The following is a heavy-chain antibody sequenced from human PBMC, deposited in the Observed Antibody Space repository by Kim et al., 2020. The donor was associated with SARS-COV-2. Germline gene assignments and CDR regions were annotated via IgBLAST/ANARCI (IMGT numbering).Heavy chain of an antibody. Sequence: GGSLRLSCAASGFTFSSHWMHWVRHTPGKGLGWVSRINSDGSDTSYADSVTGRFTISRDNARNTLFLQMNSLTAADTAVYYCARNNWGIDYWGQGTRVTVSP. J-gene: IGHJ4*02. CDR2: INSDGSDT. V-gene: IGHV3-74*01. CDR3: ARNNWGIDY. CDR1: GFTFSSHW. D-gene: IGHD7-27*01.